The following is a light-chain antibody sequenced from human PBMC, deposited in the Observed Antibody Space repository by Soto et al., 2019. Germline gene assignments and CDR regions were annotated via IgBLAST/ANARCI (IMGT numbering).Light chain of an antibody. CDR2: GAS. V-gene: IGKV3-20*01. J-gene: IGKJ1*01. CDR3: QQYGSSPAT. Sequence: EIVLTQSPGTLFLSPGERATISCRASQSVSSSYLAWYQQKPGQAPRLLIYGASSRATGIPDRFSGSGSGTDFTLTISRLEPEDFAVYYGQQYGSSPATFGQGTKVEIK. CDR1: QSVSSSY.